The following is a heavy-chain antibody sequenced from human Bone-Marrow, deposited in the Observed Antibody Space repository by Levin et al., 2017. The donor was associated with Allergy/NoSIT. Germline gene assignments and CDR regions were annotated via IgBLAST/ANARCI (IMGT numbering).Heavy chain of an antibody. D-gene: IGHD1-1*01. Sequence: SETLSLTCTVSGVSISSGGYYWSWIRQHPGEGLEWIGYIYYSGSTYYNPSLKSRVTISVDTSKNQFSLRLSSVTAADTAVYYCARAVSGRTYYYYYGMDVWGQGTTVTVSS. CDR1: GVSISSGGYY. CDR3: ARAVSGRTYYYYYGMDV. V-gene: IGHV4-31*03. CDR2: IYYSGST. J-gene: IGHJ6*02.